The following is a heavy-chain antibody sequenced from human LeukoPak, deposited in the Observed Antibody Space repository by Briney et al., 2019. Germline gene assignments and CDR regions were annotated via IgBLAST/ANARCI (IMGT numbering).Heavy chain of an antibody. J-gene: IGHJ6*03. V-gene: IGHV1-18*01. CDR1: GYTFTSYG. CDR3: ARGVRFLGPPYYYYYMDV. D-gene: IGHD3-3*01. Sequence: GASVKVSCKASGYTFTSYGISWVRQAPGQGLGWMGWISAYNGNTNYAQKLQGRVTMTTDTSTSTAYMELRSLRSDDTAVYYCARGVRFLGPPYYYYYMDVWGKGTTVTVSS. CDR2: ISAYNGNT.